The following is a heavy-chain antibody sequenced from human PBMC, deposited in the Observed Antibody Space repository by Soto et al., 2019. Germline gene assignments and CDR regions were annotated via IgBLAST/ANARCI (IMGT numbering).Heavy chain of an antibody. D-gene: IGHD3-9*01. J-gene: IGHJ4*02. CDR2: IYWDDSK. V-gene: IGHV2-5*02. CDR3: AHKGPEDWPLDY. Sequence: QITLKESGPTLVRPTQTLTLTCAFSGFSLSTSGVGVGWIRQPPGKPLEWLAVIYWDDSKHYSPSLRSRLTLTTDPSKNQVVLTMTNMDPMDTGTYYCAHKGPEDWPLDYWGQGTLVTVSS. CDR1: GFSLSTSGVG.